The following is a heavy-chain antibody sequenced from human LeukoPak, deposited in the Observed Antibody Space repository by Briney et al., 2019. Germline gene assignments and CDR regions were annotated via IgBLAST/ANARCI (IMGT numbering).Heavy chain of an antibody. J-gene: IGHJ4*02. CDR2: ISAYNGNP. Sequence: ASVKVSCKASRYTFTNYGVAWVRQAPGQGLEWMAWISAYNGNPNYAQKFQGRVTMTTDRSTSTAYMELRNLTSDETAVYFCARGGGTRVYYFDYWGQGTLVTVSS. CDR1: RYTFTNYG. V-gene: IGHV1-18*01. CDR3: ARGGGTRVYYFDY. D-gene: IGHD1-1*01.